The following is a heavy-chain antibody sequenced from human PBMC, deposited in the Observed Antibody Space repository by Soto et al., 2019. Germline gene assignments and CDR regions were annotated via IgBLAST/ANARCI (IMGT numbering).Heavy chain of an antibody. CDR1: GGSISSSSYY. D-gene: IGHD3-10*01. CDR3: ARHVNYYGSDSLLYYYGMDV. J-gene: IGHJ6*02. V-gene: IGHV4-39*01. CDR2: IYYSGST. Sequence: SETLSLTCTVSGGSISSSSYYWGWIRQPPGKGLEWIGSIYYSGSTYYNPSLKSRVTISVDTSKNQFSLKLSSVTAADTAVYYCARHVNYYGSDSLLYYYGMDVWGQGTTVTVSS.